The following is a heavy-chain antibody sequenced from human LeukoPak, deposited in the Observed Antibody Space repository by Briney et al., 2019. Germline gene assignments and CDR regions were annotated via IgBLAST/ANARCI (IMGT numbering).Heavy chain of an antibody. V-gene: IGHV3-30*18. CDR3: AKEKVAPPRRWAYFDY. CDR1: GFTFSSYG. CDR2: ISSDGSSE. D-gene: IGHD6-25*01. J-gene: IGHJ4*02. Sequence: HPGRSLRLSCAASGFTFSSYGMHWVRQAPGKGLEWVAIISSDGSSEYYADSVKGRFTISRDNSKNTLYLQMNSLRAEDTAVYYCAKEKVAPPRRWAYFDYWGQGTLVTVSS.